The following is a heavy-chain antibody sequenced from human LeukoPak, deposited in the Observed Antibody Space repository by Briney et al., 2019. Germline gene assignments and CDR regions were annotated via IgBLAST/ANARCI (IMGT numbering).Heavy chain of an antibody. D-gene: IGHD6-19*01. J-gene: IGHJ4*02. CDR3: AGVIDRSGWQFDY. CDR1: GGSFSGYY. CDR2: INHGGSI. Sequence: SETLSLTCAVYGGSFSGYYWSWIRQPPGKGLEWIGEINHGGSINYNPSLKSRVTISVDTSQSQFYLKVSSVTAADTTVYYIAGVIDRSGWQFDYSGPGALGTVSS. V-gene: IGHV4-34*01.